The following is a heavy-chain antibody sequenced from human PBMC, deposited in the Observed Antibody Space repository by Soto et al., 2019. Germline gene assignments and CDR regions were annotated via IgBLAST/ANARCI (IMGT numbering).Heavy chain of an antibody. D-gene: IGHD4-17*01. V-gene: IGHV2-5*02. CDR2: IYWDDDK. CDR3: AHTGSMTTVTKGAFDI. Sequence: SGPTLVNPTQTLTLTCTFSGFSLSTSGVGVGWIRQPPGKALEWLALIYWDDDKRYSPSLKSRLTITKDTSKNQVVLTMTNMDPVDTATYYCAHTGSMTTVTKGAFDIWGQGTMVTVSS. J-gene: IGHJ3*02. CDR1: GFSLSTSGVG.